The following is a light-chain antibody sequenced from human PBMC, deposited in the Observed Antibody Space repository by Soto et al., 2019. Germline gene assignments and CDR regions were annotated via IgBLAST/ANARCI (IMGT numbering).Light chain of an antibody. CDR2: LGS. J-gene: IGKJ1*01. V-gene: IGKV2-28*01. CDR3: LQSLHTAWT. Sequence: DIVMTQSPLSLPVTPGEPASISCRSSQSLLHSNGYNYLDWYLQKPGQSPQLLIYLGSNRASGVPDTFSGSRSGTAFPLQISLVEPEDVRVYYCLQSLHTAWTFGQGPKLEIK. CDR1: QSLLHSNGYNY.